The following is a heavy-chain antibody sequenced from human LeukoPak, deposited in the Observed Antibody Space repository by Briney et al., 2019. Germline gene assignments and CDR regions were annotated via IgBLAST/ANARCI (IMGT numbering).Heavy chain of an antibody. Sequence: GGSLRLSCAASGFTFRSYWMSWVRQAPGKGLEWVANIKQDGSEKYYVDSVKGRFTISRDNAKNSLYLQMNSLRAEDTAVYYCARDSDDFWSGYYISLGYWGQGTLVTVSS. J-gene: IGHJ4*02. CDR3: ARDSDDFWSGYYISLGY. CDR2: IKQDGSEK. CDR1: GFTFRSYW. D-gene: IGHD3-3*01. V-gene: IGHV3-7*01.